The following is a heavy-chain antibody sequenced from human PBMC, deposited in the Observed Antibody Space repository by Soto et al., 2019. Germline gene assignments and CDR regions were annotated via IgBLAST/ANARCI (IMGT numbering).Heavy chain of an antibody. D-gene: IGHD3-10*01. CDR1: GGSISSYY. V-gene: IGHV4-59*01. CDR3: AREILGWFDP. CDR2: IYYSGST. J-gene: IGHJ5*02. Sequence: TSETLSLTGTVSGGSISSYYWSWIGQPPGKGLEWIGYIYYSGSTNYNPSLKGRVTISVDTSKNQFSLKLSSVTAADTAVYYCAREILGWFDPWGQGTLVTVSS.